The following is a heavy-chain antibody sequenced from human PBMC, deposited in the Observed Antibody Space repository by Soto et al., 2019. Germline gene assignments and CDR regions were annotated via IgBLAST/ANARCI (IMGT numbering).Heavy chain of an antibody. CDR3: ARDISLDYYDSSGGFDY. D-gene: IGHD3-22*01. V-gene: IGHV4-59*01. Sequence: SETLSLTCTVSGGSISSYYWSWIRQPPGKGLEWIGYIYYSGSTNYNPSLKSRVTISVDTSENQFSLKLSSVTAADTAVYYCARDISLDYYDSSGGFDYWGQGTLVTVSS. J-gene: IGHJ4*02. CDR1: GGSISSYY. CDR2: IYYSGST.